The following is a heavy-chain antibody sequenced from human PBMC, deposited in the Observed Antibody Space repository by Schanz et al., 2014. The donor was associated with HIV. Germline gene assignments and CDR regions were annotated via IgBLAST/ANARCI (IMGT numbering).Heavy chain of an antibody. D-gene: IGHD3-22*01. Sequence: QVQMVESGGGMVQPGRSLRLSCAASGFTLSNSAMHWVRQAPGKGLEWVAIISFDGSNKYYADSVKGRFTISRDNSKYTLYLQMNSLRVEDTAVYYCARDLPNPYFDFSGPAGDYWGQGALVTVSS. CDR1: GFTLSNSA. CDR2: ISFDGSNK. CDR3: ARDLPNPYFDFSGPAGDY. V-gene: IGHV3-30-3*01. J-gene: IGHJ4*02.